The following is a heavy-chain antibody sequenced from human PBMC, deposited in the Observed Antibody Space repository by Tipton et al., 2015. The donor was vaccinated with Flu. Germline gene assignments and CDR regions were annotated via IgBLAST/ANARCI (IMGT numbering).Heavy chain of an antibody. Sequence: SLRLSCAVSGFDVSITSMSWVRRAPGKGPEWVSIVYDDGRTYYADSVEGRFAISRDNSKNILYLQMNSLRADDTAVYFCARDEGGTYPDWGQGTLVTVSS. D-gene: IGHD1-14*01. V-gene: IGHV3-53*01. CDR3: ARDEGGTYPD. J-gene: IGHJ4*02. CDR2: VYDDGRT. CDR1: GFDVSITS.